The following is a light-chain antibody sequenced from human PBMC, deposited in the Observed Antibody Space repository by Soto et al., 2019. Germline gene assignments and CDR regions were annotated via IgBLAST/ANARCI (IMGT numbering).Light chain of an antibody. V-gene: IGKV1-39*01. CDR3: QQSYSTPPGT. Sequence: DIQMTQSPSSLSASVGDRVTITCRASQSISSYLNWYLQKPGKAPKLLIYAASSLQSGVPSRFSGSGSGTDFTLTISSLQPEDFATYYCQQSYSTPPGTFGGGTKVEIK. CDR1: QSISSY. CDR2: AAS. J-gene: IGKJ4*01.